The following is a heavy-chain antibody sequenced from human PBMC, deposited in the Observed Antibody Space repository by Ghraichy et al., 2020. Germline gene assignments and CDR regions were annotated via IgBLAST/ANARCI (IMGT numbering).Heavy chain of an antibody. D-gene: IGHD3-10*01. J-gene: IGHJ6*02. V-gene: IGHV4-61*01. CDR2: IYDSGST. Sequence: SETLYLTCTVSGGSVSSDIYYWSWIRQPPGKELEWIGYIYDSGSTNYNPSLKSRVTISLDTSKSQFSLKLNSVTAADTAVYYCARASGSGSYFSYYYHYALDVWGQGTTVTVSS. CDR3: ARASGSGSYFSYYYHYALDV. CDR1: GGSVSSDIYY.